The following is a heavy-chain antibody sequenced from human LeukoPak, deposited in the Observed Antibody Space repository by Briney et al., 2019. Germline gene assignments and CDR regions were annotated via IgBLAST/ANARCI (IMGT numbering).Heavy chain of an antibody. CDR1: GGSFSGYY. CDR3: ARDCGGGSCYGPYEAFDI. J-gene: IGHJ3*02. CDR2: ITYSGST. Sequence: PSETLSLTCAVYGGSFSGYYWSWIRQPPGKGLEWIGEITYSGSTNSNPTLKSRVTISEDISKNRFSLKLSSVTAEDTAVYYCARDCGGGSCYGPYEAFDIWGQGTMVTVSS. D-gene: IGHD2-15*01. V-gene: IGHV4-34*01.